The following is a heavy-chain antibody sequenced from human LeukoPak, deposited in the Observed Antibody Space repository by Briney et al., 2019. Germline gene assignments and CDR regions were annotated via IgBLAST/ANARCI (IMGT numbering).Heavy chain of an antibody. CDR1: GGSISSYY. V-gene: IGHV4-59*12. J-gene: IGHJ4*02. Sequence: SETLSLTCTVSGGSISSYYWSWIRQPPGKGLEWIGYIYYSGSTNYNPSLKSRVTISVDTSKNQFSLKLSSVTAADTAVYYCATPGAAMVTIDYWGQGTLVTVSS. CDR3: ATPGAAMVTIDY. CDR2: IYYSGST. D-gene: IGHD5-18*01.